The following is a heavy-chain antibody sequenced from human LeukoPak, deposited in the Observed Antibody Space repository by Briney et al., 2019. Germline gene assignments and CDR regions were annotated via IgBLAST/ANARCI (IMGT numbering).Heavy chain of an antibody. CDR3: AKDQWELFDY. CDR2: IRYDGSNK. J-gene: IGHJ4*02. CDR1: GFTFSSYG. Sequence: GGSLRLSRAASGFTFSSYGMHWVRQAPGKGLEWVAFIRYDGSNKYYADSVKGRFTISRDNSKNTLYLQMNSLRAEDTAVYYCAKDQWELFDYWGQGTLVTVSS. D-gene: IGHD1-26*01. V-gene: IGHV3-30*02.